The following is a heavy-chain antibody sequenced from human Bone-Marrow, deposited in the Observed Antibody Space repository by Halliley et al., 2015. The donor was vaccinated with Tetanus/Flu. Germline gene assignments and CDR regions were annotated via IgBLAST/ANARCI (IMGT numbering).Heavy chain of an antibody. J-gene: IGHJ4*02. CDR3: ARDPLGGAFDY. D-gene: IGHD3-16*01. CDR1: LFNFKNYR. CDR2: IKGDGSEK. V-gene: IGHV3-7*03. Sequence: SLRLSCVASLFNFKNYRMTWVRQAPGKGLECVAIIKGDGSEKLYVDSVKGRFTISRDNAKNSLYLQMDSLRVDDTAVYCCARDPLGGAFDYWGQGTRVTVSS.